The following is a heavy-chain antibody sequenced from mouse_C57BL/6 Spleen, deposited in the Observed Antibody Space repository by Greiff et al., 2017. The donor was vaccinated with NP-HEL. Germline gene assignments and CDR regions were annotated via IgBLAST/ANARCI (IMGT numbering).Heavy chain of an antibody. CDR3: ARDYYGNYGYYFDY. D-gene: IGHD2-1*01. V-gene: IGHV5-4*01. CDR1: GFTFSGYA. Sequence: EVHLVESGGGLVKPGGSLKLSCAASGFTFSGYAMSWVRQTPEKRLEWVATISDGGSYTYYPDNVKGRFTISRDNAKNNLYLQMSHLKSEDTAMYYCARDYYGNYGYYFDYWGQGTTLTVSS. J-gene: IGHJ2*01. CDR2: ISDGGSYT.